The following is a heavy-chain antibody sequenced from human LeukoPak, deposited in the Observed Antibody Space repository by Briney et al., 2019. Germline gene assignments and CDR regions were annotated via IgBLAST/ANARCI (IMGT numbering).Heavy chain of an antibody. CDR2: ISWNSGSI. CDR1: GFTFDDYA. Sequence: TGRSLRLSCAASGFTFDDYAMHWVRQAPGKGLEWVSGISWNSGSIGYADSVKGRFTISRDNAKNSLYLQMNSLRAEDTAVYYCARDFDGYWGQGTLVTVSS. V-gene: IGHV3-9*01. CDR3: ARDFDGY. J-gene: IGHJ4*02.